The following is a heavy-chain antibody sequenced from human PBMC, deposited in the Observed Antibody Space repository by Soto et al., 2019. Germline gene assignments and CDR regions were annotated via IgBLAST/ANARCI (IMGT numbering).Heavy chain of an antibody. CDR1: GFIFNEYG. V-gene: IGHV3-33*01. CDR3: ARWGCSGSTCNLNQRSFAL. D-gene: IGHD1-26*01. Sequence: QVQLVESGGGVVQPGRSLRLSCAASGFIFNEYGMHWVRQAPGKWLEWVAVIWYDGSNKYYADSVRGRFTFSRDNSRNTMSLQMNSLRVEDKAMYYCARWGCSGSTCNLNQRSFALWGQGTLVTVSS. J-gene: IGHJ4*02. CDR2: IWYDGSNK.